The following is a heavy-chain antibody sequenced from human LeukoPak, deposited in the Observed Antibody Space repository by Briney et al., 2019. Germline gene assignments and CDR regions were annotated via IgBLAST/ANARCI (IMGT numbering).Heavy chain of an antibody. V-gene: IGHV4-4*02. CDR1: GGSISSSNW. Sequence: SETLSLTCAVSGGSISSSNWWSWVRQPPGKGLEWIGEIYHSGSTNYNPSLKSRVTISVDKSKNQFSLKLSSVTAADTAVYYCARGGGYCSSTSCSANFDYWGQGTLVTVSS. CDR3: ARGGGYCSSTSCSANFDY. CDR2: IYHSGST. J-gene: IGHJ4*02. D-gene: IGHD2-2*01.